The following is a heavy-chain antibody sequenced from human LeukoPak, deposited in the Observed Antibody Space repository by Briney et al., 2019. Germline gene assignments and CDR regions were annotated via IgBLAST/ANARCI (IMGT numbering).Heavy chain of an antibody. CDR2: INARGFIT. J-gene: IGHJ4*02. D-gene: IGHD5-18*01. CDR1: GFTFNTLA. V-gene: IGHV3-23*01. Sequence: QPGGSLSLSCAASGFTFNTLAMSWVRQAPGKGLEWVSAINARGFITYYADSVKGRFTISRDNSKNTLFLQMNSLSVEDTATYYCVNHITAMIRGCLDHWGQGILVSVSS. CDR3: VNHITAMIRGCLDH.